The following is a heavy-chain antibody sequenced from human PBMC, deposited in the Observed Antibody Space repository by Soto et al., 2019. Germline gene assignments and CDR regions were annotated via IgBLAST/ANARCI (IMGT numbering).Heavy chain of an antibody. CDR1: GVTFSSYA. CDR3: ANEPYGAPLYHLAT. CDR2: ISGGGNT. V-gene: IGHV3-23*01. J-gene: IGHJ4*02. Sequence: GRSLRLSCAASGVTFSSYAMSWFRQGPGKGLEWVSGISGGGNTYYADSVKGRFTISRDNSQNTLYLQMNSLRLEDTAVYYCANEPYGAPLYHLATRGQGALVPVSS. D-gene: IGHD2-2*02.